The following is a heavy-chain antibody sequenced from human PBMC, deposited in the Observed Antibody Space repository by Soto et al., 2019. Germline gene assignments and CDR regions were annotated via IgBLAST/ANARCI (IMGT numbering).Heavy chain of an antibody. Sequence: QVQLVQSGAEVKKPGSSVKVSCKASVGTFSSYAISWVRQAPGQGLEWMGGIIPIFGTANYAQKFQGRVTITADESTSTAYMELSSLRSEDTAVYYCARDKVGYYDSSGYYRVSVPPDYYYGMDVWGQGTTVTVSS. CDR1: VGTFSSYA. J-gene: IGHJ6*02. D-gene: IGHD3-22*01. V-gene: IGHV1-69*01. CDR3: ARDKVGYYDSSGYYRVSVPPDYYYGMDV. CDR2: IIPIFGTA.